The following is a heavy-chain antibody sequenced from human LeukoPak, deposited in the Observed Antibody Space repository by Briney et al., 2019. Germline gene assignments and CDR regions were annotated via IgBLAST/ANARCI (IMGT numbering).Heavy chain of an antibody. V-gene: IGHV3-30*18. D-gene: IGHD1/OR15-1a*01. CDR1: GFTFSSYG. Sequence: GRSLRLSCAGSGFTFSSYGMHWVRQAPGKGLEWVAVISYDGSNKYYADSVKGRFTISRDNSKNTLYLQMNSLRAEDTAVYYCAKDFSMEHLLDYYGMDVWGQGTTVTVSS. CDR3: AKDFSMEHLLDYYGMDV. J-gene: IGHJ6*02. CDR2: ISYDGSNK.